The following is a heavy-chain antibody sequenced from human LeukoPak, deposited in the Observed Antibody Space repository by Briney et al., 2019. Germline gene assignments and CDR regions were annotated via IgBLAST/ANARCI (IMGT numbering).Heavy chain of an antibody. Sequence: MKPKTDGETTEYAAPVKGRFTISRDDSKNTLYLQMNSLKTEDTAVYYCTTTYYYDSSGYYRDYWGQGTLVTVSS. J-gene: IGHJ4*02. V-gene: IGHV3-15*01. CDR3: TTTYYYDSSGYYRDY. D-gene: IGHD3-22*01. CDR2: MKPKTDGETT.